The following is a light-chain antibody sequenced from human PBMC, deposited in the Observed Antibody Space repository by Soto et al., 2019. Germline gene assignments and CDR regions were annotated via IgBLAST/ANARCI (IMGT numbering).Light chain of an antibody. V-gene: IGKV1-9*01. Sequence: IQLTQSPSSLSASVGDRVSITCRASQDIKTYSAWYQQKEGKAPKLLISGTFTLQSGVPSRFNGSGSGTDFTLTISRLQPEDFATYYCQHLDNYPPFTFGPGTEVDLE. CDR1: QDIKTY. CDR2: GTF. CDR3: QHLDNYPPFT. J-gene: IGKJ3*01.